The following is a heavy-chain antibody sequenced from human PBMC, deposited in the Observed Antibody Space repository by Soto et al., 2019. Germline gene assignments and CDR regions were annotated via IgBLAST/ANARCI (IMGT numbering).Heavy chain of an antibody. D-gene: IGHD2-2*01. Sequence: EVQLLESGGGLVKPGGSLRLSCAASGFTFSSYAMSWVRQAPGKGLEWVSAISGSGGSTDYAESVKGRFTISRDNSNNTVYLQMNSLSAEDTDVYYCAKDPAAIPRGAFDIWGQGTLVTVSS. V-gene: IGHV3-23*01. CDR2: ISGSGGST. J-gene: IGHJ3*02. CDR3: AKDPAAIPRGAFDI. CDR1: GFTFSSYA.